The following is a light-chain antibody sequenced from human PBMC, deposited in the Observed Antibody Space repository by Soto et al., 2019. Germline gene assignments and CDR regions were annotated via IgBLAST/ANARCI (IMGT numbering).Light chain of an antibody. V-gene: IGKV2-28*01. Sequence: DLVLTQSPLSLSVTPGEPASISCRSSQSLLHSNGYNYLEWYLQKPGQSPQVLIYLACNRVSGGPDRFSGSGSGTDFTLKISRVEAEDVGVYYCKQALQNPLTFGGGTKVEIK. CDR2: LAC. CDR3: KQALQNPLT. CDR1: QSLLHSNGYNY. J-gene: IGKJ4*01.